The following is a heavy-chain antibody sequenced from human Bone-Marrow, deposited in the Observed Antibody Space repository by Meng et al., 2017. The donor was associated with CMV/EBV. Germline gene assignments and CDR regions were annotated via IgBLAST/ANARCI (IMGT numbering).Heavy chain of an antibody. CDR3: AREWYYDFWSGSFYYYGLDV. Sequence: GESLKISCAASGFTFDDYGMSWVRQAPGKGLEWVSGINWNGGSTGYADSVKGRFTISRDNAKNSLYLQMNSLRAEDTAVYYCAREWYYDFWSGSFYYYGLDVWGQGTTVTVSS. CDR2: INWNGGST. D-gene: IGHD3-3*01. CDR1: GFTFDDYG. J-gene: IGHJ6*02. V-gene: IGHV3-20*04.